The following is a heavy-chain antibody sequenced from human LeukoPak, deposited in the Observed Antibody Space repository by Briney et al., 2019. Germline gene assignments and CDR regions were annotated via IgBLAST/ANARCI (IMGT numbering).Heavy chain of an antibody. CDR1: GFTFSNYW. CDR3: AATVATATPEVDY. D-gene: IGHD5-12*01. Sequence: GGSLRLSCAASGFTFSNYWMQWVRQAPGKGLVWVSHINSDGSDTTYADSVKGRFTISRDNAKNTLYLQMNSLRAEDTAVYYCAATVATATPEVDYWGQGTLVTVSS. V-gene: IGHV3-74*01. J-gene: IGHJ4*02. CDR2: INSDGSDT.